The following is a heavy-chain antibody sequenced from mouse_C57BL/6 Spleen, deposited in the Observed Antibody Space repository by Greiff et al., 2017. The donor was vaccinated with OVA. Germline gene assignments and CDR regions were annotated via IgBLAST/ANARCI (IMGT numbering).Heavy chain of an antibody. V-gene: IGHV1-80*01. J-gene: IGHJ2*01. CDR2: IYPGDGDT. CDR1: GYAFSSYW. CDR3: ARFYDGYYDYFDY. D-gene: IGHD2-3*01. Sequence: VQLQQPGAELVKPGASVKISCKASGYAFSSYWMNWVKQRPGKGLEWIGQIYPGDGDTNYNGKFKGKATLTAEQSASTAYMQLSSLTSEDSAVYFCARFYDGYYDYFDYWGQGTTLTVSS.